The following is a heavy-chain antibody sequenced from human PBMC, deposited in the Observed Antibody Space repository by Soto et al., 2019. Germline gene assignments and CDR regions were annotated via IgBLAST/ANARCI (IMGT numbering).Heavy chain of an antibody. CDR3: AHLMVRGVIIRPYYFDY. V-gene: IGHV2-5*02. CDR1: GFSLSTSGVG. CDR2: IYWDDDK. D-gene: IGHD3-10*01. J-gene: IGHJ4*02. Sequence: GSGPTLVNPTQTLTLTCTFSGFSLSTSGVGVGWIRQPPGKALEWLALIYWDDDKRYSPSLKSRLTITKDTSKNQVVLTMTNMDPVDTATYYCAHLMVRGVIIRPYYFDYWGQGTLVTVS.